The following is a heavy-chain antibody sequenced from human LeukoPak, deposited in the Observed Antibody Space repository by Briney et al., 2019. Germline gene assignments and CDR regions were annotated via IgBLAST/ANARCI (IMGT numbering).Heavy chain of an antibody. D-gene: IGHD4-4*01. CDR2: ISESSSHT. Sequence: PGGSLRLSCAASGFTFSGYSINWVRQAPGKGLQWVSYISESSSHTYYADSVKGRFTISRDNAKNSLYLQMNSLRVEDTGIYFCASDPAVKARIGGMDVWGQGTTVIVSS. CDR1: GFTFSGYS. J-gene: IGHJ6*02. CDR3: ASDPAVKARIGGMDV. V-gene: IGHV3-21*06.